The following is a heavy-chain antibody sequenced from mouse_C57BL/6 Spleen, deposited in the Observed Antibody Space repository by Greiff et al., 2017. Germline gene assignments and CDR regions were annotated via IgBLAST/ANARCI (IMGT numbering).Heavy chain of an antibody. V-gene: IGHV1-80*01. CDR2: IYPGDGDT. Sequence: QVQLQQSGAELVKPWASVKISCKASGYAFSSYWMNWVKQRPGKGLEWIGQIYPGDGDTNYNGKFKGKATLTADKSSSTAYMQLSSLTSEDSAVYFCARSELGSNQFAYWGQGTLVTVSA. CDR1: GYAFSSYW. D-gene: IGHD1-1*01. J-gene: IGHJ3*01. CDR3: ARSELGSNQFAY.